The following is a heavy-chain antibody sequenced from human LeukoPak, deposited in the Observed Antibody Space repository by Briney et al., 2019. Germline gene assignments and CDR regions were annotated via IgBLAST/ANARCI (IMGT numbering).Heavy chain of an antibody. CDR1: GYTFTGYY. D-gene: IGHD1-26*01. Sequence: ASVKVSCKASGYTFTGYYMHWVRQAPGQGLEWMGKINPTGGSTSYAQKFQDRVTITRDTSTSTVYMELSSLRSEDAALYYCARERVGATSAGVDYWGQGTLVTVSS. CDR3: ARERVGATSAGVDY. J-gene: IGHJ4*02. V-gene: IGHV1-46*01. CDR2: INPTGGST.